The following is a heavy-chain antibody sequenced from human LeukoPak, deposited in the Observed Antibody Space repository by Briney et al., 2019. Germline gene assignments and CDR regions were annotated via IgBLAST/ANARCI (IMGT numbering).Heavy chain of an antibody. CDR1: GGSISSGGYY. V-gene: IGHV4-31*03. D-gene: IGHD3-10*01. J-gene: IGHJ4*02. CDR2: IYYSEST. CDR3: ARGRGLLWFGELFPKYYFDY. Sequence: PSETLSLTCTVSGGSISSGGYYWSWIRQHPGKGLEWIGYIYYSESTYYNPSLKSRVTISVDTSKNQFSLKLSSVTAADTAVYYCARGRGLLWFGELFPKYYFDYWGQGTLVTVSS.